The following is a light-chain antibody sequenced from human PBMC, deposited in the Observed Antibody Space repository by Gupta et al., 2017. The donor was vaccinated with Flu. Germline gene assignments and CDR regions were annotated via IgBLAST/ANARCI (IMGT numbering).Light chain of an antibody. Sequence: DIVMTQSPLSLPVTPGEPASISCRSTQSLLQSDGHDYLTWFLQKPGQSPRLLNYLGSSRAAGVPDRFSGSGSGTDFTLKRSRVEAEDVGVYYCMQFLQTPYTFGQGTKLDIK. V-gene: IGKV2-28*01. J-gene: IGKJ2*01. CDR2: LGS. CDR3: MQFLQTPYT. CDR1: QSLLQSDGHDY.